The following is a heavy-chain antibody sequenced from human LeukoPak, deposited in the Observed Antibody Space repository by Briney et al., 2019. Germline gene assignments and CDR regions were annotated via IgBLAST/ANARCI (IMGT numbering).Heavy chain of an antibody. J-gene: IGHJ3*02. V-gene: IGHV3-21*01. D-gene: IGHD3-9*01. Sequence: KPGGSLRISCAASGFTFSSFEMNWVRQAPGKGLEWVSSISSSSSYIYYADSVKGRFTISRDNSKNTLYLQMNSLRAEDTAVYYCARVGPSIGGDIGDDYDILTGTDAFDIWGQGTMVTVSS. CDR2: ISSSSSYI. CDR3: ARVGPSIGGDIGDDYDILTGTDAFDI. CDR1: GFTFSSFE.